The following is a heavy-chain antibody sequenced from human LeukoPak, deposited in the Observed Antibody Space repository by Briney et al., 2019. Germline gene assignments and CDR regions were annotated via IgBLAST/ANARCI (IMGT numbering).Heavy chain of an antibody. CDR1: GFTFRDYY. V-gene: IGHV3-11*04. D-gene: IGHD2-15*01. CDR2: ISNSDSIT. J-gene: IGHJ5*02. Sequence: GGSLRLSCAASGFTFRDYYMSWIRQAPGKGLEWVSYISNSDSITKYADSVKGRITISRDNAKNSLYLQMNSQRAEDTAVYYCARSCSGGTCNFPKFEPWGQGTLVTVSS. CDR3: ARSCSGGTCNFPKFEP.